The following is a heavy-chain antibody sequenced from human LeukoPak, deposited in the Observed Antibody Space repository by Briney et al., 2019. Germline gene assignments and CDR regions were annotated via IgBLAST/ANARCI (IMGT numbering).Heavy chain of an antibody. J-gene: IGHJ3*02. CDR1: GVTFSRHA. CDR2: ISSNGGST. CDR3: ARDKGSSPRDAFDI. D-gene: IGHD3-10*01. V-gene: IGHV3-64*01. Sequence: GSLRLSCAASGVTFSRHAMHWVRQPPGRGLEHVSAISSNGGSTYYAHSVKGRFTISRDNSKNSLYLHMGSLRAEDMAVYYCARDKGSSPRDAFDIWGQGTMVTVSS.